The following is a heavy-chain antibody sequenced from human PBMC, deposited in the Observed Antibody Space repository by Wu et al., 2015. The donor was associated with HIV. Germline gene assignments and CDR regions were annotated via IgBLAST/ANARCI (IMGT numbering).Heavy chain of an antibody. D-gene: IGHD3-9*01. V-gene: IGHV1-2*02. J-gene: IGHJ4*02. CDR2: TNPNSGGT. Sequence: QVQLLQSGAEVKKPGASVIISCKASGYTFTDYYIYWVRQAPGQGLEWMGWTNPNSGGTNYAQKFQGRVTLTRDTSITTAYMEMSGLRSDDTAVYYCARDYYDVLTTYSHYFFDLWGQGTLVTVSS. CDR1: GYTFTDYY. CDR3: ARDYYDVLTTYSHYFFDL.